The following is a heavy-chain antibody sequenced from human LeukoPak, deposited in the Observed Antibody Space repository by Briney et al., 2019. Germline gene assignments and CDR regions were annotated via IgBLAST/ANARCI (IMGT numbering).Heavy chain of an antibody. CDR1: GGSISSSSYY. V-gene: IGHV4-39*02. J-gene: IGHJ4*02. CDR2: MYYRGTT. CDR3: AREYSRSVVAGSRPDL. D-gene: IGHD2-21*01. Sequence: SGTLSLTCSVSGGSISSSSYYWGWIRQSPGKGLEWIGSMYYRGTTYENSSLKSRLTLSIDTSNNQFSLKLTSVTAADTAVYFCAREYSRSVVAGSRPDLWGQGLLVTVSS.